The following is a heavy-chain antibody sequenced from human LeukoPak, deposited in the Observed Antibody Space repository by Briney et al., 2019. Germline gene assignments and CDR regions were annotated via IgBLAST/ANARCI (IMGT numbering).Heavy chain of an antibody. CDR3: ARLLWFGELSNWEDY. CDR1: GGSFSGYY. CDR2: IYYSGST. D-gene: IGHD3-10*01. V-gene: IGHV4-34*01. Sequence: SQTLSLTCGVYGGSFSGYYWSWPRQPPGKGLEGIGSIYYSGSTHYNPSLKSRVTISVDTSKNQFSLKLSSVTAADTAVYYCARLLWFGELSNWEDYWGQGTLVTVSS. J-gene: IGHJ4*02.